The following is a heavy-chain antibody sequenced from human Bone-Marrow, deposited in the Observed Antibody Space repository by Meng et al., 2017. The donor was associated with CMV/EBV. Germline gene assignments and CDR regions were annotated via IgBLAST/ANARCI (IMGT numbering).Heavy chain of an antibody. V-gene: IGHV1-18*01. Sequence: ASVKVSCKASGYTFTSYGISWVRQAPGQGLEWMGWISAYNGNTNYAQKLQGRVTMTTDTSTSTAHMELRSLRSDDAAAYYCTRDHIRVEWFGAYGMDLWGQGTTVTVSS. CDR3: TRDHIRVEWFGAYGMDL. CDR1: GYTFTSYG. J-gene: IGHJ6*02. CDR2: ISAYNGNT. D-gene: IGHD3-10*01.